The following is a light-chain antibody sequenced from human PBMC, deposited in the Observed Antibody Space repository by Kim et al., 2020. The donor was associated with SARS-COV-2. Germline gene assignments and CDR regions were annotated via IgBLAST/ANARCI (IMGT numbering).Light chain of an antibody. Sequence: SSSIGDTVTINCRASQSFGNWLAWFQQKPGRAPRVLIYKASNLETGVPSRFSGSGSETDFTLTIRNLQPEDIATYYCQQYNSFPYTFGHGTKLEI. CDR1: QSFGNW. J-gene: IGKJ2*01. CDR3: QQYNSFPYT. CDR2: KAS. V-gene: IGKV1-5*03.